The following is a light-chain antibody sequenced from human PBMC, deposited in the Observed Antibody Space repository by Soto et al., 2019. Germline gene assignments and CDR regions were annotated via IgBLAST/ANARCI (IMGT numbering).Light chain of an antibody. CDR1: SSNIGSNY. V-gene: IGLV1-47*02. CDR3: AAWDDSLSVWA. Sequence: QSALTQPPSASGTPGQRVTISCSGSSSNIGSNYVYWYQQLPRTAPKLLIYSNNQRPSGVPDRISGSKSGTSVSLAISGLRSEDEADYYCAAWDDSLSVWAFGGGTKLTVL. CDR2: SNN. J-gene: IGLJ3*02.